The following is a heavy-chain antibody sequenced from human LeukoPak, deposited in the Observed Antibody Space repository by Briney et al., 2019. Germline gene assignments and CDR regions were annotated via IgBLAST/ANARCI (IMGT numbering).Heavy chain of an antibody. CDR2: IYSSGNT. CDR3: ARDGLDRGSREYYFDF. Sequence: GGSLRLSCAASGFTVSNNYMSWVRQAPGKGLEWVLVIYSSGNTYYADSVKGRFTISRDNSKNTLYLQMNSLRAEDTAVYYCARDGLDRGSREYYFDFWGQGTLVTVSS. D-gene: IGHD3/OR15-3a*01. J-gene: IGHJ4*02. CDR1: GFTVSNNY. V-gene: IGHV3-53*01.